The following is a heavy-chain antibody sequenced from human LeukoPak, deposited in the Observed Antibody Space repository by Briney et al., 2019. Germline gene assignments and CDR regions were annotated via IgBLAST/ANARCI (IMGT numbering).Heavy chain of an antibody. J-gene: IGHJ4*02. D-gene: IGHD6-19*01. V-gene: IGHV1-3*01. CDR2: INAGNGNT. CDR3: AARSESSGWPDY. Sequence: ASVKVSCKASGYTFTSYAMHWVRQAPGQRLEWMGWINAGNGNTKYSQKFQGRVTITRDTSASTAYMELSSLRSEDTAVYYCAARSESSGWPDYWGQGILVTVSS. CDR1: GYTFTSYA.